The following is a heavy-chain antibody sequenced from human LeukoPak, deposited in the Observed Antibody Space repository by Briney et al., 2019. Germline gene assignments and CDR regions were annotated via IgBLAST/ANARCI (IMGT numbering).Heavy chain of an antibody. V-gene: IGHV1-46*01. CDR2: INPSGGST. CDR3: AREPKLIGGFDY. J-gene: IGHJ4*02. D-gene: IGHD2-15*01. Sequence: ASVKVSCKASGYTFTSYYMHWVRQAPGQGLEWMGIINPSGGSTSYAQKFQGRVTMTRDTSTSTVYMELSNLRSEDTAVYYCAREPKLIGGFDYWGQGTLVTVSS. CDR1: GYTFTSYY.